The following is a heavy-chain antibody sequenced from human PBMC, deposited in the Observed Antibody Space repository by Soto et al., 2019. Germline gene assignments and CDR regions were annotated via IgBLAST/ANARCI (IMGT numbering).Heavy chain of an antibody. CDR1: GGSISSSSYY. V-gene: IGHV4-39*01. CDR2: IYYSGST. Sequence: ETLSLTCTVSGGSISSSSYYWGWIRQPPGKGLEWIGSIYYSGSTYYNPSLKSRVTISVDTSKNQFSLKLSSVTAADTAVYYCARYRTSYIDYWGQGTLVTVSS. D-gene: IGHD2-2*01. J-gene: IGHJ4*02. CDR3: ARYRTSYIDY.